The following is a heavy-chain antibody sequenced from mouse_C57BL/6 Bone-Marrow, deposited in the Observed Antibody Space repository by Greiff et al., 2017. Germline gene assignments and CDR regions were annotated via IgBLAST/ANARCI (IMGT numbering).Heavy chain of an antibody. CDR2: IDPNSGGT. CDR3: ARWRRWLRRRGDYYAMDY. Sequence: QVQLQQPGAELVKPGASVKLSCKASGYTFTSYWMHWVKQRPGRGLEWIGRIDPNSGGTKYNEKFKSKATLTVDKPSSTAYMQLSSLPSEASAVYYCARWRRWLRRRGDYYAMDYGGQGTSVTVSS. V-gene: IGHV1-72*01. D-gene: IGHD2-2*01. CDR1: GYTFTSYW. J-gene: IGHJ4*01.